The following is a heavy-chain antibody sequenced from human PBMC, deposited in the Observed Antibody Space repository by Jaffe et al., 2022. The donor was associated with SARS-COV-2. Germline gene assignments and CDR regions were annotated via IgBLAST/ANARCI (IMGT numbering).Heavy chain of an antibody. CDR1: GFTFSSYS. V-gene: IGHV3-21*01. CDR2: ISSSSSYI. CDR3: ARCYDDKDYYYYYGMDV. D-gene: IGHD2-2*01. Sequence: EVQLVESGGGLVKPGGSLRLSCAASGFTFSSYSMNWVRQAPGKGLEWVSSISSSSSYIYYADSVKGRFTISRDNAKNSLYLQMNSLRAEDTAVYYCARCYDDKDYYYYYGMDVWGQGTTVTVSS. J-gene: IGHJ6*02.